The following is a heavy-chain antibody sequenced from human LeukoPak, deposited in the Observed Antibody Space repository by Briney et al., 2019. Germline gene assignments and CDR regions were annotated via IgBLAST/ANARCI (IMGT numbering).Heavy chain of an antibody. J-gene: IGHJ4*02. CDR3: ARGDAGVVDY. Sequence: GASVKVSCMASGYTFTSYDINWVRQATGQGLEWMGWMDPNSGNTGYAQKFQGRVTMTRNTSISTAYMGLSSLRSEDTAVYYCARGDAGVVDYWGQGTLVTVSS. CDR2: MDPNSGNT. CDR1: GYTFTSYD. V-gene: IGHV1-8*01. D-gene: IGHD3-3*01.